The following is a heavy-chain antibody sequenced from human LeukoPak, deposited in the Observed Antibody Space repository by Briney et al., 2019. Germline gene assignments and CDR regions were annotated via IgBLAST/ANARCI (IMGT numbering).Heavy chain of an antibody. D-gene: IGHD3-22*01. V-gene: IGHV3-30*03. CDR3: ARTAYYYDSSGYDDAFDI. Sequence: PGRSLRLSCAASGFTFSNYGIHWARQAPGKGLEWVAVIAYDGSNKYYSDSVKGRFTVSRDNTKNTLYLQMNTLRAEDTAVYYCARTAYYYDSSGYDDAFDIWGQGTMVTVSS. J-gene: IGHJ3*02. CDR2: IAYDGSNK. CDR1: GFTFSNYG.